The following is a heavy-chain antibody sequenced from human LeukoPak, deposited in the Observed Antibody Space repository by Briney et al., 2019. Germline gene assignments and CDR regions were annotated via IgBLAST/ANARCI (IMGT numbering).Heavy chain of an antibody. CDR3: AKDSKVAAAGYFFDY. V-gene: IGHV3-30*18. J-gene: IGHJ4*02. CDR1: GFTFSSSA. Sequence: GGSLRLSCAASGFTFSSSAMSWVRQVPGKGLEWVAVIATDGRDKKYADSVKGRFTISRDNSKNTLYLEMNSLRPEDTAVYHCAKDSKVAAAGYFFDYWGQGTLVTVSS. D-gene: IGHD6-13*01. CDR2: IATDGRDK.